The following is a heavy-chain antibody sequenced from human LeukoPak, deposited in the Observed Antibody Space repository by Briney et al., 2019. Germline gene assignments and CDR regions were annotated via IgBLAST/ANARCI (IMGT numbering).Heavy chain of an antibody. CDR3: ARQSECGDWYFDL. J-gene: IGHJ2*01. Sequence: ASVKVSCKASGYTFTGYYTHWVRQAPGQGLEWMGWINPNSGGTNYAQKFQGRVTMTRDTSISTAYMELSRLRSDDTAVYYCARQSECGDWYFDLWGRGTLVTVSS. D-gene: IGHD3-3*01. CDR1: GYTFTGYY. CDR2: INPNSGGT. V-gene: IGHV1-2*02.